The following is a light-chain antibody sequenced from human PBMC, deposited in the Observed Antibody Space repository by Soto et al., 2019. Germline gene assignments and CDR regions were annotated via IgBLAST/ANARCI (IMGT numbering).Light chain of an antibody. V-gene: IGLV2-14*01. J-gene: IGLJ1*01. CDR1: SSDIGGYKY. CDR3: SSYTSSGTLYV. CDR2: EVT. Sequence: QSVLTQPAPVSGSPGQSITISCTGTSSDIGGYKYVSWYQQHPGKAPKLMIYEVTYRPSGVSDRFSGSKSGNTASLTVSGLQAEDEADYYCSSYTSSGTLYVFGTGTKVTVL.